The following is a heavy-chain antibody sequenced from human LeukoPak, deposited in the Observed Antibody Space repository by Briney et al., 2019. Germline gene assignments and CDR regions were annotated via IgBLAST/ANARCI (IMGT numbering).Heavy chain of an antibody. V-gene: IGHV3-23*01. CDR3: AKDRVTTVTSFFSQFDY. CDR2: ITGSGDKT. Sequence: GGSLRLSCAASGFTFSSYEMNWVRQAPGKGLEWVSAITGSGDKTYYADSVKGRITVSRDNSKNTVYLQINSLRADDTAVYYCAKDRVTTVTSFFSQFDYWGQGTLVTVSS. J-gene: IGHJ4*02. CDR1: GFTFSSYE. D-gene: IGHD4-17*01.